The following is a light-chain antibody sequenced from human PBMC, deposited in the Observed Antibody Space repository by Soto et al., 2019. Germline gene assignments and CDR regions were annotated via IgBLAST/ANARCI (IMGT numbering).Light chain of an antibody. J-gene: IGKJ5*01. Sequence: ERVMTQSPSTLSVSPVERSTLSFMASQSVGSNLAWYQQKPGQAPRLLIYRVSTRATDIAARFTGSGSGTDFTLSISSLQTEDFAVYYCQQYYHWPITFGPGTRLEIK. CDR1: QSVGSN. CDR2: RVS. V-gene: IGKV3-15*01. CDR3: QQYYHWPIT.